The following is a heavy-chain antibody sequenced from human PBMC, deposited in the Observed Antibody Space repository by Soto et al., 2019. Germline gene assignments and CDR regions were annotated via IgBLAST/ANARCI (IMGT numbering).Heavy chain of an antibody. Sequence: QVQLVESGGGVVQPGRSLRLSCAASGFTFSNYAMHWVRQAPGKGLEWVAVISYDGNNKYYADSVKGRFTISTDNSRNTLYLQMNTLRAEDTAVYYCARDKFSGGYYYFDYWGQGPLVTVSS. CDR2: ISYDGNNK. CDR3: ARDKFSGGYYYFDY. J-gene: IGHJ4*02. CDR1: GFTFSNYA. V-gene: IGHV3-30-3*01. D-gene: IGHD3-22*01.